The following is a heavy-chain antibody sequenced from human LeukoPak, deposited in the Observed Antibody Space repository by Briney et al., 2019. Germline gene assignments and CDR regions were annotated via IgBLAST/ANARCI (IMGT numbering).Heavy chain of an antibody. CDR2: ISAYNGNT. V-gene: IGHV1-18*01. CDR1: GYTFTSYG. D-gene: IGHD3-10*01. CDR3: ARDRPGDEAFDI. J-gene: IGHJ3*02. Sequence: ASVKVTCKASGYTFTSYGISWVRQAPGQGLEWMGWISAYNGNTNYAQKLQGRVTMTTDTSTSTAYMELRSLRSDDTAVYYCARDRPGDEAFDIWGQGTTVTVSS.